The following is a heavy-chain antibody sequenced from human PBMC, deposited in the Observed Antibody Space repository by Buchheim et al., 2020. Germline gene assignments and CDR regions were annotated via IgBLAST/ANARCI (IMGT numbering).Heavy chain of an antibody. CDR3: AKDFQDRMDV. CDR2: ITTYTGDP. CDR1: GYSFTESA. V-gene: IGHV7-4-1*02. D-gene: IGHD3-22*01. J-gene: IGHJ6*02. Sequence: QGQLVQSGSELKTPGASVKVSCKASGYSFTESALNWIRQAPGQGLEWMGWITTYTGDPTYAQGFTGRFVFSLDTSVNTAYLQINNLRVEDTSVYYCAKDFQDRMDVWGQGTT.